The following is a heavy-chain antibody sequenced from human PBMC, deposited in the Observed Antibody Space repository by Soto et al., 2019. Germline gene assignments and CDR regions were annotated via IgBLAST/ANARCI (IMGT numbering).Heavy chain of an antibody. Sequence: GGSLRLSCAASGFTFSDYYMSWIRQAPGKGLEWVSYISSSGSTIYYADSVKGRFTISRDNAKNSLYLQMNSLRAEDTAVYYCARDLTYGDYVNAFDIWGQGTMVTVSS. CDR1: GFTFSDYY. CDR3: ARDLTYGDYVNAFDI. D-gene: IGHD4-17*01. CDR2: ISSSGSTI. V-gene: IGHV3-11*01. J-gene: IGHJ3*02.